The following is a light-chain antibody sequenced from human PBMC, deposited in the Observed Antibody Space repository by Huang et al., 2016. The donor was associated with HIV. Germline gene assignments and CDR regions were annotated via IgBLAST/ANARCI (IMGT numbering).Light chain of an antibody. Sequence: ETVLTQSPATLSLSPGERATLSCGASQSVNSYLAWYQQKPGQTPRLLIYDASNRATGIPARFSGSGSGTDFTLTISSLEPEDFAVYYCQQRKYWPPITFGQGTRLEIK. V-gene: IGKV3-11*01. CDR2: DAS. CDR1: QSVNSY. CDR3: QQRKYWPPIT. J-gene: IGKJ5*01.